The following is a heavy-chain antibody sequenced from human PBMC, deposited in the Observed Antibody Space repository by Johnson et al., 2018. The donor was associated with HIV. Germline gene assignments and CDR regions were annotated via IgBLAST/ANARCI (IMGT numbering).Heavy chain of an antibody. Sequence: EVQLVESGGGLVQPGGSLRLSCAASGFTFSSYAVSWVRQAPGKGLEWVSVITHNGGSAYYADPVKGRFTISRDNSKNTLYLQINSLKAEDTAVYYCAHGVVVAATRAFDIWGQGTMVTVSS. J-gene: IGHJ3*02. CDR1: GFTFSSYA. D-gene: IGHD2-15*01. V-gene: IGHV3-23*04. CDR2: ITHNGGSA. CDR3: AHGVVVAATRAFDI.